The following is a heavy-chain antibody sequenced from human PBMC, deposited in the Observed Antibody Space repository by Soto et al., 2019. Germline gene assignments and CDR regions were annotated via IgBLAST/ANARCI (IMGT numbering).Heavy chain of an antibody. CDR2: ISGSGGST. CDR3: AKDYSSSRYGRFDP. J-gene: IGHJ5*02. Sequence: EVQLLESGGGLEQPGGSLRLSCAASGFTFSSYAMSWVRQAPGKGLEWVSAISGSGGSTYYADSVKGRFTISRDNSKNSLYLQMNSLRVEDTAVYYCAKDYSSSRYGRFDPWGQGTQVTVSS. CDR1: GFTFSSYA. D-gene: IGHD6-13*01. V-gene: IGHV3-23*01.